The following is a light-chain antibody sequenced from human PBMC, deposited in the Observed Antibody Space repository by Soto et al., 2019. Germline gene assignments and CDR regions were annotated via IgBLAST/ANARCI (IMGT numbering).Light chain of an antibody. CDR2: AAS. CDR3: QQSYSTPQIT. V-gene: IGKV1-39*01. Sequence: DIQMTQSPSSLSASVGDRVTMTSLASQSISSYLNWYQQKPGKAPKLLIYAASSLQSGVPSRFSGSGSGTDFTLTISSLQPEDFATYYCQQSYSTPQITFGQGTRLEIK. J-gene: IGKJ5*01. CDR1: QSISSY.